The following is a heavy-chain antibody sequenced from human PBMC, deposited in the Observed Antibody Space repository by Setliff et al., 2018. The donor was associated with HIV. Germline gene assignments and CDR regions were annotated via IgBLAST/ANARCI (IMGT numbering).Heavy chain of an antibody. Sequence: GGSLRLSCAASGFTFSSYGMHWVRQAPGKGLEWVAFIRYDGTYKYYADSLKGRFTISRDNSKNTLYLQLNSLRAEDTAVYYCAKDRFSDSSAPGDAFDVWGVGTLVTVSS. V-gene: IGHV3-30*02. D-gene: IGHD3-22*01. CDR2: IRYDGTYK. J-gene: IGHJ3*01. CDR3: AKDRFSDSSAPGDAFDV. CDR1: GFTFSSYG.